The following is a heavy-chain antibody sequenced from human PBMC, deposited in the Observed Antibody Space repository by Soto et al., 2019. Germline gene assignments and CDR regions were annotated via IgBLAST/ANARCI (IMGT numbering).Heavy chain of an antibody. CDR1: GYTFTSYA. V-gene: IGHV1-3*01. J-gene: IGHJ4*02. Sequence: ASVKVSCKASGYTFTSYAMHWVRQAPGQRLEWMGWINAGNGNTKYSQKFQGRVTITRDTSASTAYMELSSLRSEDTAVYYCARDPSIFFFDYWGQGTLVSVSS. CDR3: ARDPSIFFFDY. D-gene: IGHD2-21*01. CDR2: INAGNGNT.